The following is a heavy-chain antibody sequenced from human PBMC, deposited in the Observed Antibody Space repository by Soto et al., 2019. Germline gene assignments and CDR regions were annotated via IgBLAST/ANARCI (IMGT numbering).Heavy chain of an antibody. Sequence: VQLVQSGAEVKKLGAAVKVSCKASGYTFTAYYIHWVRQAPGQGLEWVGWINPNSGDTNYAQRLPGWVTMTGDTSVSTAYMDLTRLRSDDTAVYYCARGGYTYGYGLDYWGQGTLVTVSS. CDR1: GYTFTAYY. J-gene: IGHJ4*02. D-gene: IGHD5-18*01. V-gene: IGHV1-2*04. CDR2: INPNSGDT. CDR3: ARGGYTYGYGLDY.